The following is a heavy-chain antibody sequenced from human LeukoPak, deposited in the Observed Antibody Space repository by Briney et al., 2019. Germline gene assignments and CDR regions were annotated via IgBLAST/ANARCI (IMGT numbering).Heavy chain of an antibody. D-gene: IGHD3-3*01. Sequence: GGSLRLSCAASGFTFSNYAMSWVRQAPGKGLEWVSAISGSGGSTYYADSVKGRFTISRDNSKNTLYLQVNSLRAEDTAVYYCAKAYWGDYTLRALDIWGQGTMVTVSP. J-gene: IGHJ3*02. CDR3: AKAYWGDYTLRALDI. V-gene: IGHV3-23*01. CDR1: GFTFSNYA. CDR2: ISGSGGST.